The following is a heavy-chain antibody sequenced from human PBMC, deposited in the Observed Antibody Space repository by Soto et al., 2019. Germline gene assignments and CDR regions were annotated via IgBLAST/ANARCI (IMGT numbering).Heavy chain of an antibody. V-gene: IGHV1-2*02. CDR3: ARDLGGIAARRAYYYYYGMDV. CDR2: INPNSGGT. J-gene: IGHJ6*02. Sequence: ASVKVSCKASGYTFTGYYMHRVRQAPGQGLEWMGWINPNSGGTNYAQKFQGRVTMTRDTSISTAYMELSRLRSDETAVYYCARDLGGIAARRAYYYYYGMDVWGQGTTVTVS. CDR1: GYTFTGYY. D-gene: IGHD6-6*01.